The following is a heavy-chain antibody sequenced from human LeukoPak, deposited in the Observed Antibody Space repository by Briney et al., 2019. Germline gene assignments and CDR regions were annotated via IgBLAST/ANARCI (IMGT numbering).Heavy chain of an antibody. Sequence: SGTLSLTCTVSGGSISSSSYYWGWIRQPPGKGLEWIGSIYYSGSTYYNPSLKSRVTISVDTSKNQFSLKLSSVTAADTAVYYCAIGVDCSSTSCHDAFDIWGQGTMVTVSS. CDR2: IYYSGST. V-gene: IGHV4-39*01. CDR3: AIGVDCSSTSCHDAFDI. D-gene: IGHD2-2*01. CDR1: GGSISSSSYY. J-gene: IGHJ3*02.